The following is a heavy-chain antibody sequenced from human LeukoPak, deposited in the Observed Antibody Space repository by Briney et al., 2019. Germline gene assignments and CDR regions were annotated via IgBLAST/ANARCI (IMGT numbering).Heavy chain of an antibody. Sequence: SETLSLTCAVYGGSFSGYYWSWIRQPPGKGLEWIGEINHSGSTNYNPSLKSRVTISVDTSKNQFSLKLSSVTAADTAVYYCARGLPLDYGGNSYFQHWGQGTLVTVSS. CDR3: ARGLPLDYGGNSYFQH. J-gene: IGHJ1*01. CDR1: GGSFSGYY. D-gene: IGHD4-17*01. CDR2: INHSGST. V-gene: IGHV4-34*01.